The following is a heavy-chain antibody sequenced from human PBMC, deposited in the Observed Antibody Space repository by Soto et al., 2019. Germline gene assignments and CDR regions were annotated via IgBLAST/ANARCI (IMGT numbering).Heavy chain of an antibody. CDR3: AKGHYYDSSGLEPLYYFDY. V-gene: IGHV3-23*01. Sequence: PGGSLRLSCAASGFTXSSYAMSWVRQAPGKGLEWVSAISGSGGSTYYADSVKGRFTISRDNSKNTLYLQMNSLRAEDTAVYYCAKGHYYDSSGLEPLYYFDYWGQGTLVTVSS. CDR2: ISGSGGST. D-gene: IGHD3-22*01. J-gene: IGHJ4*02. CDR1: GFTXSSYA.